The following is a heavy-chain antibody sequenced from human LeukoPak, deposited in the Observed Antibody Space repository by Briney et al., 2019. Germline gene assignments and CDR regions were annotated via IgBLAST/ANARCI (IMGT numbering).Heavy chain of an antibody. V-gene: IGHV3-23*01. CDR3: AGYNCSSTTCYTGGFDY. CDR1: GFTFSSYA. CDR2: ISGSGGST. J-gene: IGHJ4*02. Sequence: GSLRLSCAASGFTFSSYAMSWVRQAPGKGLEWVSAISGSGGSTYYADSVKGRFTISRDSSKNTLYLQMNSLTAEDTAVYYCAGYNCSSTTCYTGGFDYWGQGTLVTVSS. D-gene: IGHD2-2*02.